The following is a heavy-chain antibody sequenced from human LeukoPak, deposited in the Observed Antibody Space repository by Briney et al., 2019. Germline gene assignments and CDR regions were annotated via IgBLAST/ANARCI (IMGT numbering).Heavy chain of an antibody. V-gene: IGHV4-59*08. CDR1: GGSISSYY. CDR2: IYYSGST. D-gene: IGHD4-17*01. Sequence: SETLSLTCTVSGGSISSYYWSWIRQPPGKGLEWIGYIYYSGSTIYNPSLKSRVTISLDTSKNQFSLKLSSVTAADTAVYYCARLDYGYSYVFDYWGQGTLVTVSS. CDR3: ARLDYGYSYVFDY. J-gene: IGHJ4*02.